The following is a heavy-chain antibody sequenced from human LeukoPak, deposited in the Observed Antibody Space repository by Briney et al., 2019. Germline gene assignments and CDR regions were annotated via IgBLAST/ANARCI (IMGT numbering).Heavy chain of an antibody. J-gene: IGHJ4*02. Sequence: GGSLRLSCAASGFTFSSYGMHWVRQAPGKGLEWVAFIRYDGSNKYYADSVKGRFTISRDNSKNTLYLQMNSLRAEDTAVYYCATSLKTDLPFDYWGQGTLVTVSS. CDR3: ATSLKTDLPFDY. CDR1: GFTFSSYG. D-gene: IGHD2-2*01. V-gene: IGHV3-30*02. CDR2: IRYDGSNK.